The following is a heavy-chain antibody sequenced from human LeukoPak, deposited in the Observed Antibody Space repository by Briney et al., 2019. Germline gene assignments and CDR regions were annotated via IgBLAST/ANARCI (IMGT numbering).Heavy chain of an antibody. V-gene: IGHV1-69*06. CDR3: ARGNKPRPLLEWLLGALGWFDP. D-gene: IGHD3-3*01. J-gene: IGHJ5*02. CDR1: GGTFSSYA. Sequence: SVKVSCKASGGTFSSYAISWVRQAPGQGLEWMGGIIPIFGTANYAQKFQGRVTITADKSTSTAYMELSSLRSEDTAVYYCARGNKPRPLLEWLLGALGWFDPWGQGTLVTVSS. CDR2: IIPIFGTA.